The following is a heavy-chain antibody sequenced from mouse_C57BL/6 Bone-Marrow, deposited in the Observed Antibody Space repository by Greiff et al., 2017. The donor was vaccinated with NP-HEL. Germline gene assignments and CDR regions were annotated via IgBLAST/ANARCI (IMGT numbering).Heavy chain of an antibody. CDR1: GYTFTSYW. V-gene: IGHV1-52*01. CDR2: IDPSDSET. Sequence: QVQLQQPGAELVRPGSSVKLSCKASGYTFTSYWMHWVKQRPIQGLEWIGNIDPSDSETHYNQKFKDKATLTVDKSSSTAYMQLSSLTSEDSAVYYCARKDYGSSYGWYFDVWGTGTTVTVSS. CDR3: ARKDYGSSYGWYFDV. J-gene: IGHJ1*03. D-gene: IGHD1-1*01.